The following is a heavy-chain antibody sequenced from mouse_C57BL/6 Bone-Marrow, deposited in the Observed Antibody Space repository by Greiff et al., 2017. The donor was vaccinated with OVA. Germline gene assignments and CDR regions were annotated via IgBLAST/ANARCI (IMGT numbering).Heavy chain of an antibody. J-gene: IGHJ2*01. CDR1: GFTFSDYY. Sequence: EVQLVESAGGLVQPGSSMKLSCTASGFTFSDYYMAWVRQVPEKGLEWVANINYDGSSTYYLDSLKSRFIISRDNAKNILYLQMSSLKSEDTATYYCARSAVPYYFDYWGQGTTLTVSS. CDR3: ARSAVPYYFDY. V-gene: IGHV5-16*01. CDR2: INYDGSST.